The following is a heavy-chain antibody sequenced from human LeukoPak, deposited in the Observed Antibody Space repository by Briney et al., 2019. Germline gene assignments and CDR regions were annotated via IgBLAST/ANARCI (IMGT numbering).Heavy chain of an antibody. CDR1: GFTFSNYG. CDR2: IWYDGSKK. J-gene: IGHJ6*03. Sequence: PGGSLRLSXAASGFTFSNYGKHWVRQAPGKGLEWVALIWYDGSKKYYADSVKGRFTISRDNSKNTLYLQMNTLRAEDTAVYYCAKDRGGDCSGGRCYYYYYYMDVWGKGTTVTVSS. D-gene: IGHD2-15*01. CDR3: AKDRGGDCSGGRCYYYYYYMDV. V-gene: IGHV3-30*02.